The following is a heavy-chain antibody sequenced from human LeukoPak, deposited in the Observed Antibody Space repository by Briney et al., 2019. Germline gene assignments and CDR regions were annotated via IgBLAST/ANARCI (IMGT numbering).Heavy chain of an antibody. CDR2: INPNSGST. D-gene: IGHD2-21*02. CDR1: GYTFTGYY. Sequence: VKVSCKASGYTFTGYYMHWVRQAPGQGLEWMGWINPNSGSTNYAQKFQGRVTMTRDTSISTAYMELSRLRSDDTAVYCCARVVTATGFDYWGQGTLVTVSS. J-gene: IGHJ4*02. CDR3: ARVVTATGFDY. V-gene: IGHV1-2*02.